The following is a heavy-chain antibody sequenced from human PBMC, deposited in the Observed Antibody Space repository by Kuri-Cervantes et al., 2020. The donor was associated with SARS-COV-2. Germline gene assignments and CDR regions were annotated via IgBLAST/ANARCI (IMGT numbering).Heavy chain of an antibody. V-gene: IGHV3-30*02. J-gene: IGHJ4*02. Sequence: GESLKISCAASGFTFSYYGMHWVRQAPGKGLEWVGFVRRDGSNYYYADSVKCRFTISRDNSKNSLYLEMNSLRPEDTAVYYCAKVETASLDYWGQGTLVTVYS. CDR3: AKVETASLDY. CDR2: VRRDGSNY. CDR1: GFTFSYYG. D-gene: IGHD3-3*01.